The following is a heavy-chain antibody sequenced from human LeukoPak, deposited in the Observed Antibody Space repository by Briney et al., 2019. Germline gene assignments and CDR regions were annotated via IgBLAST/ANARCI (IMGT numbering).Heavy chain of an antibody. CDR2: ISGGGLCT. CDR3: GRGGSTQAQAFDV. CDR1: GFTVSSNY. D-gene: IGHD5/OR15-5a*01. Sequence: PGGSLRLSCAASGFTVSSNYMSWVRQAPGKGLEWVSGISGGGLCTYYTDSVKGRFTISRENSKNTLYLEMTRLRTEDKAVYYCGRGGSTQAQAFDVWGQGTMVTVSS. V-gene: IGHV3-53*01. J-gene: IGHJ3*01.